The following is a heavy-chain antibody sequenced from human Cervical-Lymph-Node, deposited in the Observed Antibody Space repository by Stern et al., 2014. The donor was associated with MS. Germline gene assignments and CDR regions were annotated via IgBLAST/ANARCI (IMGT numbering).Heavy chain of an antibody. V-gene: IGHV5-51*01. CDR2: IYPDYSDT. Sequence: EVQLVQSGAEVKKPGASLRISCKASGCSFDNYWIAWVRQMPGQGLECMGIIYPDYSDTKYSPSCRGQVTISVAKSISSAYLQWRSLTASDTAMYYCARRSSSTSGIDHWGQGTLVTVSS. J-gene: IGHJ4*02. CDR3: ARRSSSTSGIDH. D-gene: IGHD6-13*01. CDR1: GCSFDNYW.